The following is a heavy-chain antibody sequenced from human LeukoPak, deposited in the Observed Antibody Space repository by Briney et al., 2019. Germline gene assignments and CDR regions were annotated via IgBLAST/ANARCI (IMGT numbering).Heavy chain of an antibody. CDR1: GGTFSSYA. CDR2: IIPILGIA. D-gene: IGHD3-3*01. Sequence: ASVKVSCKASGGTFSSYAISWVRQAPGQGLEWMGRIIPILGIANYAQKFQGRVTITADKSTSTAYMELSSLRPEDTALYYCAKSSESGWYYLDSWGQGTLVTVSS. CDR3: AKSSESGWYYLDS. J-gene: IGHJ4*02. V-gene: IGHV1-69*04.